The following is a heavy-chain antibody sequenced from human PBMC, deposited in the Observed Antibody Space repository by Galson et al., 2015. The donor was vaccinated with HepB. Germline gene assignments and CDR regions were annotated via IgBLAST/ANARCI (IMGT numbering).Heavy chain of an antibody. D-gene: IGHD1-14*01. CDR3: ARGPKTGVPGRHFDY. V-gene: IGHV1-69*02. CDR2: IIPILGIA. CDR1: GGTFSSYT. Sequence: SVKVSCKASGGTFSSYTISWVRQAPGQGLEWMGRIIPILGIANYAQKFQGRVTITADKSTSTAYMELSSLRSEDTAVYYCARGPKTGVPGRHFDYWGQGTLVTVSS. J-gene: IGHJ4*02.